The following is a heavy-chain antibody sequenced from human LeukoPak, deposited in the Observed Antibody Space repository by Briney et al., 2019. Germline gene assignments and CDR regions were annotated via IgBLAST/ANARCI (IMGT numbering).Heavy chain of an antibody. CDR1: GGSISSSSYY. D-gene: IGHD3-22*01. Sequence: SETLSLTCTVSGGSISSSSYYWGWIRQPPGKGLEWIGYIYYSGSTNYNPSLKSRVTISVDTSKNQFSLKLSSVTAADTAVYYCAGTYYYDSSGYYSYGYWGQGTLVTVSS. V-gene: IGHV4-61*05. J-gene: IGHJ4*02. CDR3: AGTYYYDSSGYYSYGY. CDR2: IYYSGST.